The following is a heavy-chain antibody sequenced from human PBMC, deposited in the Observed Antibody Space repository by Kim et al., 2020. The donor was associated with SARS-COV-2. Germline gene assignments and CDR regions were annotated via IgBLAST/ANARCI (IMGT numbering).Heavy chain of an antibody. D-gene: IGHD1-1*01. V-gene: IGHV3-7*03. Sequence: ATFYVVSVKGRFTISRDNAKNSLYLQMSSLRAEDAAVYYCARDETGTEDYRGQGTLVTVSS. J-gene: IGHJ4*02. CDR2: AT. CDR3: ARDETGTEDY.